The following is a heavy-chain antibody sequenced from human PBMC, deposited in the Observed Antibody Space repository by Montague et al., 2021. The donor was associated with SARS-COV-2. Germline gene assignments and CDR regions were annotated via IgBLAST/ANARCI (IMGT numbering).Heavy chain of an antibody. J-gene: IGHJ4*02. V-gene: IGHV4-61*02. CDR3: ARDIAVAGLFDY. CDR2: SGST. D-gene: IGHD6-19*01. Sequence: SGSTNYNPSLKSRVTISVDTSKNQFSLKLSSVTAADTAVYYCARDIAVAGLFDYWGQGTLVTVSS.